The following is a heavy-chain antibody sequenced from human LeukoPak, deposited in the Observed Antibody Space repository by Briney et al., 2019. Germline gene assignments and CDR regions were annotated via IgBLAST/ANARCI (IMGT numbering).Heavy chain of an antibody. J-gene: IGHJ4*02. CDR2: VRSDGSHD. CDR3: AKDARSFDWLFDH. V-gene: IGHV3-30*02. D-gene: IGHD3-9*01. Sequence: PGGSLRLSCVASGFVFSTYGMHWVRQAPGKGLEWVAYVRSDGSHDSYADSVTGRFTISRDNSKNTLYLQMNSLRADDTSMYYCAKDARSFDWLFDHWGQGTLVTVSS. CDR1: GFVFSTYG.